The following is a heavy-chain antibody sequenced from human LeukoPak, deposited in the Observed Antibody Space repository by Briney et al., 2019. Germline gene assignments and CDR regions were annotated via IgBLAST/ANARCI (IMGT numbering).Heavy chain of an antibody. D-gene: IGHD3-16*01. Sequence: PGGSLRLSCAASGFTVSSNYMSWVRQAPGKGLEWVSIIYSGGSTYYADSVQGRFTISRDNSKNTLYLQMNSLRAEDTAVYYCARGLGDDAFDIWGQGTMVTVSS. J-gene: IGHJ3*02. CDR1: GFTVSSNY. V-gene: IGHV3-53*01. CDR3: ARGLGDDAFDI. CDR2: IYSGGST.